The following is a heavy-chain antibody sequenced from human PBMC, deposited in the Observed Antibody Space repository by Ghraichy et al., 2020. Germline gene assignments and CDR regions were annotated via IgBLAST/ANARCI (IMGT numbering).Heavy chain of an antibody. Sequence: SQTLSLTCAVYGGSFSGYYWRWLRQPPGKGLEWIGEINHSGSTNYNPSLKSRVTISVDTSKNQFSLKLSSVTAADTAVYYCARGPVVAASTYYYYYGMDVCGQGTTVTGSS. V-gene: IGHV4-34*01. CDR2: INHSGST. CDR3: ARGPVVAASTYYYYYGMDV. D-gene: IGHD2-15*01. J-gene: IGHJ6*02. CDR1: GGSFSGYY.